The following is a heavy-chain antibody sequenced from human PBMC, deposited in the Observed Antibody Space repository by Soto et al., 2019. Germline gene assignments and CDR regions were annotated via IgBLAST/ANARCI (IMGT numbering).Heavy chain of an antibody. D-gene: IGHD6-6*01. CDR1: GFTFSSYA. Sequence: GGSLRLSCAASGFTFSSYAMSWVRQAPGKGLEWVSAISGSGGSTYYADSVKGRFTISRDNSKNTLYLQMNSLRAEDTAVYYCAKGCIAARPTSSYYYYGMDVWGQGTTVTVS. CDR2: ISGSGGST. J-gene: IGHJ6*02. CDR3: AKGCIAARPTSSYYYYGMDV. V-gene: IGHV3-23*01.